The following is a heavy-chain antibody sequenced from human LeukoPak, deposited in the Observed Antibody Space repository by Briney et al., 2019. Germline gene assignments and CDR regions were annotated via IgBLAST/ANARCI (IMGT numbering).Heavy chain of an antibody. Sequence: ASVKVSCKASGYIFMDYYLHWVRQAPGQGLEWMAWIGPSSGATKSAAKFQGRLTLTTDTSINTAYMELSSLTFDDMAVYYCARRRTTNYYDYWGQGTLVTVSS. J-gene: IGHJ4*02. D-gene: IGHD1-14*01. V-gene: IGHV1-2*02. CDR3: ARRRTTNYYDY. CDR2: IGPSSGAT. CDR1: GYIFMDYY.